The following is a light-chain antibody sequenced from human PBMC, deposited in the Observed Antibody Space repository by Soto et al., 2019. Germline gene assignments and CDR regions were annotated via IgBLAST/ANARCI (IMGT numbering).Light chain of an antibody. CDR1: SSDVGKYNL. Sequence: QLVLTQPASVSGSPGQSITISCTGSSSDVGKYNLVSWYQQHPGNAPKIMIFEVNKRPSGVSDRFSGSKSGNTASLTISGLQADDEADYYCCSYGITTPWIFGGGTKVTVL. CDR3: CSYGITTPWI. CDR2: EVN. J-gene: IGLJ2*01. V-gene: IGLV2-23*02.